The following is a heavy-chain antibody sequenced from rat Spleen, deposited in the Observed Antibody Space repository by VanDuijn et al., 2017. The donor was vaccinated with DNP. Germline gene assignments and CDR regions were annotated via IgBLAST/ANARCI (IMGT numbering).Heavy chain of an antibody. V-gene: IGHV5-27*01. Sequence: EVQLVESGGDLVQPGRSLKLSCAASGFTFSNYYMAWVRQAPKKGLEWFATISTNGGGTYYRDSVKGRFSISRENAKSTLYLQMDSLRSEDTATYYCATSPGPNWFAYWGQGTLVTVSS. D-gene: IGHD1-4*01. CDR2: ISTNGGGT. CDR3: ATSPGPNWFAY. CDR1: GFTFSNYY. J-gene: IGHJ3*01.